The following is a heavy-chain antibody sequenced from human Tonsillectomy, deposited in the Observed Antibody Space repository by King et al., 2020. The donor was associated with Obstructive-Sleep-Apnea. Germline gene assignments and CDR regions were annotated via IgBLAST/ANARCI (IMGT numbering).Heavy chain of an antibody. CDR3: ARHERDDSSGYYYLYYFDY. CDR2: IYYSGST. CDR1: GCSLSSYS. Sequence: QLQESGPGLVKPSETLSLTCTVSGCSLSSYSWSWIRQPPGKGLECIVYIYYSGSTNYNPSLSNRVTISVDTSKNQFSLKLSSVTAADTAVYYCARHERDDSSGYYYLYYFDYWGQGTLVTVSS. D-gene: IGHD3-22*01. V-gene: IGHV4-59*08. J-gene: IGHJ4*02.